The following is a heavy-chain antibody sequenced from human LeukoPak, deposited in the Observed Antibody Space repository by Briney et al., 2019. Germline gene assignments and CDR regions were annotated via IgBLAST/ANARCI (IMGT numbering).Heavy chain of an antibody. CDR2: ISSSSSYI. D-gene: IGHD2-15*01. V-gene: IGHV3-21*01. Sequence: GGSLRLSCAASGFTFSSYSMNWVRQAPGKGLEWVSSISSSSSYIYYADSVKGRFTISRDNAKNSLYLQMNRLRAEDTAVYYCARDYSYSTGGYWFDPWGQGTLVTVSS. CDR1: GFTFSSYS. J-gene: IGHJ5*02. CDR3: ARDYSYSTGGYWFDP.